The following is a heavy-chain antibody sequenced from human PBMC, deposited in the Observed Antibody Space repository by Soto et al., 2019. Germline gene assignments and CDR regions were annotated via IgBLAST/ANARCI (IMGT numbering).Heavy chain of an antibody. CDR3: ARVRKTTMIVVAGYHGEAFDI. V-gene: IGHV4-31*03. J-gene: IGHJ3*02. CDR2: IYYSGST. D-gene: IGHD3-22*01. Sequence: SETLSLTCTVSGGSISSGGYYWSWIRQHPGKGLEWIGYIYYSGSTYYNPSLKSRVTISVDTSKNQFSLKLSSVTAADTAVYYCARVRKTTMIVVAGYHGEAFDIWGQGTMVTVSS. CDR1: GGSISSGGYY.